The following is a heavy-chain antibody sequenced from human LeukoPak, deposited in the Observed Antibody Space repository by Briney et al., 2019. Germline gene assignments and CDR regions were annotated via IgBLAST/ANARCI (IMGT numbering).Heavy chain of an antibody. J-gene: IGHJ6*03. CDR1: GYTFTGYY. V-gene: IGHV1-2*02. CDR2: INPNSGGT. Sequence: ASVRVSCKASGYTFTGYYMQWVRQAPGQGLEWMGWINPNSGGTNYAQKFQGRVTMTRDTSISTAYMELSRLRSDDTAVYYCARDLRGYSYGGKTYYYYMDVWGKGTTVTVSS. CDR3: ARDLRGYSYGGKTYYYYMDV. D-gene: IGHD5-18*01.